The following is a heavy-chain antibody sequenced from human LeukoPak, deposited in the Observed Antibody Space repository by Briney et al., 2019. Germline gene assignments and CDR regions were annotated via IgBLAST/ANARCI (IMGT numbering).Heavy chain of an antibody. V-gene: IGHV1-2*02. CDR2: INPNSGGT. D-gene: IGHD6-19*01. CDR1: GYTFTGYY. CDR3: AREGGGSSSGVGLDY. Sequence: GASVKVSCKASGYTFTGYYMHWVRQAPGQGLEWMGWINPNSGGTNYAQKFQGRVTMTRDTSISTAYMELSRLRSDDTAVYYCAREGGGSSSGVGLDYWGQGTLVTVSS. J-gene: IGHJ4*02.